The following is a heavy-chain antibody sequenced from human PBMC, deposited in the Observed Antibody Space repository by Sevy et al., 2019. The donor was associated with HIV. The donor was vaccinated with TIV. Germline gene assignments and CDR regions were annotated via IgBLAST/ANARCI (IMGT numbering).Heavy chain of an antibody. CDR2: ISYDGSNK. CDR1: GFTFSSYA. CDR3: ATASRYYDSSGYPDY. V-gene: IGHV3-30*04. Sequence: GGSLRLSCAASGFTFSSYAMHWVRQAPGKGLEWVAVISYDGSNKYYADSVKGRFTISRDNSKNKLYLQMNSLRAEDTAVYYCATASRYYDSSGYPDYWGQGTLVTVSS. J-gene: IGHJ4*02. D-gene: IGHD3-22*01.